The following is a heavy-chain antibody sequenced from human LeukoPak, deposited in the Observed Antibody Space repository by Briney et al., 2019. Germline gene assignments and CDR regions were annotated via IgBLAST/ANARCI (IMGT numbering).Heavy chain of an antibody. V-gene: IGHV3-7*01. CDR1: EFIFSAFW. CDR2: INQDGSRK. CDR3: ARLWGDATIFDF. Sequence: GGSLRLSCVTSEFIFSAFWMSWVRQAPGKGLEWVANINQDGSRKHYVGSVEGRFTVSRDNAKNALYLQTNSLRAEDTAVYYCARLWGDATIFDFWGQGTLVTVS. J-gene: IGHJ4*02. D-gene: IGHD3-10*01.